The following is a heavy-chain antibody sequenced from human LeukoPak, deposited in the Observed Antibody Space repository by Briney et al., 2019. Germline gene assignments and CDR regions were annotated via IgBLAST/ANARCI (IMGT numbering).Heavy chain of an antibody. CDR2: ITNGGSTI. V-gene: IGHV3-11*01. J-gene: IGHJ6*02. CDR1: GFTFSDYN. CDR3: ARSIGLTGGGVDV. D-gene: IGHD3-9*01. Sequence: GGSLRLSCAASGFTFSDYNMNWVRQAPGKGLEWVSYITNGGSTIRRADSVKGRFTISRDNAKKTLYLQMNSLRAEDTAVYYCARSIGLTGGGVDVWGQGTTVTVSS.